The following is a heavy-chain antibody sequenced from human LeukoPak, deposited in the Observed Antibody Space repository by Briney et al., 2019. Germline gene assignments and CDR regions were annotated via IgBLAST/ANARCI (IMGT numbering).Heavy chain of an antibody. V-gene: IGHV1-18*01. CDR3: ARAQLEGMATIFGYYYYYMDV. J-gene: IGHJ6*03. CDR2: ISAYNGNT. Sequence: GASVKPSCKASGYTFTSYGISWVRQAPGQGLECMGWISAYNGNTNYAQKLQGRVTMTTDTSTSAAYLELRSLRSDDTAVYYWARAQLEGMATIFGYYYYYMDVWGKGTTVTVSS. D-gene: IGHD5-24*01. CDR1: GYTFTSYG.